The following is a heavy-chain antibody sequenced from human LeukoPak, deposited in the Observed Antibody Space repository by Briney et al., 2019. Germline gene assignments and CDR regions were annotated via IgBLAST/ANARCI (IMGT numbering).Heavy chain of an antibody. CDR1: GFTFSSHG. CDR3: AKDGGLWVSAHWGDS. CDR2: ISFDGGNK. Sequence: PGRSLRLSCAASGFTFSSHGMHWVRQAPGKGLEWVAVISFDGGNKYYADSVKGRFTISRDNSKNTLFLQMNSLRAEDTAVYYCAKDGGLWVSAHWGDSWGRGTLVTVSS. V-gene: IGHV3-30*18. J-gene: IGHJ4*02. D-gene: IGHD7-27*01.